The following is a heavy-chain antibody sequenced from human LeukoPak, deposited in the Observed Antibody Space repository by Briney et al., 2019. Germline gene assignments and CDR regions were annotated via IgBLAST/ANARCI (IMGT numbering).Heavy chain of an antibody. D-gene: IGHD1-26*01. CDR3: ASRSYAAFDI. CDR2: IYTSGST. J-gene: IGHJ3*02. CDR1: GGSISSGSYY. Sequence: PSETLSPTCTVSGGSISSGSYYWSWIRQPAGKGLEWIGRIYTSGSTNYNPSLKSRVTISVDTSKNQFSLKLSSVTAADTAVYYCASRSYAAFDIWGQGTMVTVSS. V-gene: IGHV4-61*02.